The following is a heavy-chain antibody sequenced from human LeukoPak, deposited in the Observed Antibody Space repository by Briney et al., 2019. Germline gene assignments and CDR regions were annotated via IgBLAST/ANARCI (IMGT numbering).Heavy chain of an antibody. V-gene: IGHV1-2*02. Sequence: ASVKVSCKTSGYTFTGYYMHWVRQAPGQGLEWMGWINPNSGGTNYAQKFQGRVTMTRDTSISTAYMELSRLRSDGTAVYYCARGRAGMVRGKGGFDYWGQGTLVTVSS. J-gene: IGHJ4*02. D-gene: IGHD3-10*01. CDR3: ARGRAGMVRGKGGFDY. CDR2: INPNSGGT. CDR1: GYTFTGYY.